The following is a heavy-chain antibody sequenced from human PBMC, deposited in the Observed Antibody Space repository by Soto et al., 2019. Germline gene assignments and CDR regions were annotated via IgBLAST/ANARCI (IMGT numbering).Heavy chain of an antibody. D-gene: IGHD2-2*01. CDR2: IIPIFGTA. CDR1: GGTFSSYA. CDR3: ARGYCSSTSCMFSYAFDI. V-gene: IGHV1-69*13. Sequence: ASVKVSCKASGGTFSSYAISWVRQAPGQGLEWMGGIIPIFGTANYAQKFQGRVTITADESTSTAYMELSSLRSEDTAVYYCARGYCSSTSCMFSYAFDIWGQGTMVTVSS. J-gene: IGHJ3*02.